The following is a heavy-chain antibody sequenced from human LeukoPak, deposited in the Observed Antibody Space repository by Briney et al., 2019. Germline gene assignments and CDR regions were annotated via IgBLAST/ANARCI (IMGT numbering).Heavy chain of an antibody. CDR1: GFTFSDYG. J-gene: IGHJ4*02. V-gene: IGHV3-30*02. Sequence: GSLRLSCAASGFTFSDYGMHWVRQAPGEGLERVTYIRYDGSNKYYADSVKSRFTISRDHYKGTLYLQMNSLRAEDTAVYYCAKGLYYYDSSAYYYTYYFDYWGQGTPVTVSS. CDR2: IRYDGSNK. D-gene: IGHD3-22*01. CDR3: AKGLYYYDSSAYYYTYYFDY.